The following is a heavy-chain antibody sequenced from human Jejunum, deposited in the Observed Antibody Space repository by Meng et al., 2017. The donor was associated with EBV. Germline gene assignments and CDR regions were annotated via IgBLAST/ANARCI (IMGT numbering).Heavy chain of an antibody. CDR1: GFTFSHYA. D-gene: IGHD6-13*01. Sequence: QVQLVDAGXGGVQPGXSLRLSCAASGFTFSHYAIHWVRQAPGKGLEWVAVIWSNGINKYYGDAVKGRFTISRDNSKNMVYLQMESLRAEDTALYYCATSIVAAGTIDYGGQGTLVTVSS. CDR3: ATSIVAAGTIDY. CDR2: IWSNGINK. V-gene: IGHV3-33*01. J-gene: IGHJ4*02.